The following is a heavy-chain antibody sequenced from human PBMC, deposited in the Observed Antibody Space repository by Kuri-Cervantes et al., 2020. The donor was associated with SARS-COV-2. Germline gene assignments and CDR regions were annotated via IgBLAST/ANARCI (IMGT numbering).Heavy chain of an antibody. J-gene: IGHJ6*03. Sequence: SETLSLTCAVYGGSFSGYYWSWIRQPPGKGLEWVEEINHSGSTNYNPSLKSRVTISVDTSKNQFPLKLISLPAADTAVYYCATLNSICGGVTYYYYDYMDVWGKGTTVTVSS. CDR1: GGSFSGYY. CDR2: INHSGST. CDR3: ATLNSICGGVTYYYYDYMDV. D-gene: IGHD3-3*01. V-gene: IGHV4-34*01.